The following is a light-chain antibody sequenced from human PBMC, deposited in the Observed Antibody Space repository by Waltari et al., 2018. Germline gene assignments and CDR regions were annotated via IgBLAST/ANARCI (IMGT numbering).Light chain of an antibody. CDR2: GNT. J-gene: IGLJ2*01. Sequence: QSVLTQPPSVSGAPGQRVTISCTGTNSNIGAGYDVNWYQQLPGEAPKLLICGNTNRPSWVPDRVAGSKSGTSASLAITGLQAEDEADYYCQSYDSSLGGSVFGGGTKLTVL. CDR3: QSYDSSLGGSV. V-gene: IGLV1-40*01. CDR1: NSNIGAGYD.